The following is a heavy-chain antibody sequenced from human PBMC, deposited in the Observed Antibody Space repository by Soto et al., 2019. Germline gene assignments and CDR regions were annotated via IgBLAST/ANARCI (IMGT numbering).Heavy chain of an antibody. CDR2: IYYSGST. CDR1: GGSISSSSYY. CDR3: ATQGRTVESGAPNWFDP. V-gene: IGHV4-39*01. D-gene: IGHD3-3*01. Sequence: TVSGGSISSSSYYWGWIRQPPGKGLEWIGSIYYSGSTYYNPSLKSRVTISVDTSKNQFSLKLSSVTAADTAVYYCATQGRTVESGAPNWFDPWGQGTLVTVSS. J-gene: IGHJ5*02.